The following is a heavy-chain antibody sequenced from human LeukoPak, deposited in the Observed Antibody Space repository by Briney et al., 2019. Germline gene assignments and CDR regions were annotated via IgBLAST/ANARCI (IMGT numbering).Heavy chain of an antibody. D-gene: IGHD5-18*01. CDR3: ARGPGIQLWFFHYYYYMDV. Sequence: GASVKVSCKASGGTFSSYAISWVRQAPGQGLEWMGGIIPIFGTANYAQKFQGRVTITADESTSTAYMELSSLRSEDTAVYYCARGPGIQLWFFHYYYYMDVWGKGTTVTVSS. CDR1: GGTFSSYA. J-gene: IGHJ6*03. CDR2: IIPIFGTA. V-gene: IGHV1-69*13.